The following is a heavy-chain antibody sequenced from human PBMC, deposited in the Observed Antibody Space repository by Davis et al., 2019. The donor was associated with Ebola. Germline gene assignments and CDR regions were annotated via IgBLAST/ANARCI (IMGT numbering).Heavy chain of an antibody. CDR1: GGTFSSYT. CDR3: ASYDYGDHDY. Sequence: AASVKVSCKASGGTFSSYTISWVRPAPGQGLEWMGRIIPILGIANYAQKFQGRVTMTRDTSTSTVYMELSSLRSEDTAVYYCASYDYGDHDYWGQGTLVTVSS. D-gene: IGHD4-17*01. V-gene: IGHV1-69*02. CDR2: IIPILGIA. J-gene: IGHJ4*02.